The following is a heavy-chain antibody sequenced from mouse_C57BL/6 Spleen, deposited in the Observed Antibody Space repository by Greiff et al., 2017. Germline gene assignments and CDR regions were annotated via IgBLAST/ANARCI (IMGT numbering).Heavy chain of an antibody. D-gene: IGHD1-1*01. V-gene: IGHV1-59*01. J-gene: IGHJ1*03. CDR3: ARGGSSYWYFDV. CDR1: GYTFTSYW. CDR2: IDPSDSYT. Sequence: QVHVKQPGAELVRPGTSVKLSCKASGYTFTSYWMHWVKQRPGQGLEWIGVIDPSDSYTNYNQKFKGKATLTVDTSSSTAYMQLSSLTSEDSAVYYCARGGSSYWYFDVWGTGTTVTVSS.